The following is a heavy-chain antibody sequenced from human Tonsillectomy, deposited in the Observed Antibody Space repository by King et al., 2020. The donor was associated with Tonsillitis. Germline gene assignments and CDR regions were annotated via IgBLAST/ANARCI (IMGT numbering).Heavy chain of an antibody. J-gene: IGHJ3*02. CDR3: ARENDYINRLRSFDI. V-gene: IGHV1-2*04. CDR1: GYTFTGYY. CDR2: INPNSGGT. D-gene: IGHD4-11*01. Sequence: QLVQSGAEVKKPGASVKVSCKASGYTFTGYYMHWVRQAPGQGLEWMGWINPNSGGTNYAQKFQGWVTMTRDTSISTAYMELSRLRSDDTAVYYCARENDYINRLRSFDIWGQGTMVTVSS.